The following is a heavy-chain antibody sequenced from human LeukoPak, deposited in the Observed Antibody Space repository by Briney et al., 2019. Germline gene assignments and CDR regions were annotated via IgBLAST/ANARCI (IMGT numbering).Heavy chain of an antibody. Sequence: GGPLRLSCAASGFTFSTYLMHWVRQAPGKGLVWVSRIKSDGSTNYADSVKGRFTISRDNAKNTLSLQMNSLRPEDTGVYYCARAPSEIGGYYPEYFRHWGQGTLVTVSS. D-gene: IGHD3-3*01. V-gene: IGHV3-74*01. J-gene: IGHJ1*01. CDR2: IKSDGST. CDR1: GFTFSTYL. CDR3: ARAPSEIGGYYPEYFRH.